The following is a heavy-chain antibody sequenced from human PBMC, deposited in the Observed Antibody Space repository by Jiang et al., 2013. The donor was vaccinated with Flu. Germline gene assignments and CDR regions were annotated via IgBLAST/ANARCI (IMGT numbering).Heavy chain of an antibody. D-gene: IGHD2-21*02. CDR2: IYYRSNWYD. V-gene: IGHV6-1*01. J-gene: IGHJ4*02. CDR1: GDSVSSNSAA. CDR3: ARELTDAYYFDY. Sequence: QTLSLTCAISGDSVSSNSAAWSWIRQSPSRGLEWLGGIYYRSNWYDTYAVSVKSRILISPDTAKNQFSLHLNSVTPEDTALYYCARELTDAYYFDYWGQGTLVTVSS.